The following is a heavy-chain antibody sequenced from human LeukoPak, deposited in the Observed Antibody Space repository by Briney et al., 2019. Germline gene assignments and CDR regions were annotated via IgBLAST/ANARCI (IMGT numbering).Heavy chain of an antibody. D-gene: IGHD3-10*01. Sequence: SETLSLTCTVSGASISGSSHYFWGWIRQTPGKGLEWIGSIYYSGITYYTPSLKSRLTISVDTSRNQFSLKLSSVTAADTAVYYCARFRAGVGEPYGDYWGQGTLVTVSS. CDR3: ARFRAGVGEPYGDY. J-gene: IGHJ4*02. CDR1: GASISGSSHYF. CDR2: IYYSGIT. V-gene: IGHV4-39*07.